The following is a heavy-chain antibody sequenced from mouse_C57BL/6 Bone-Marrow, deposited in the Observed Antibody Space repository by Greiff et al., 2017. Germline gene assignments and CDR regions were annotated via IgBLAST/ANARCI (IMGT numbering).Heavy chain of an antibody. V-gene: IGHV1-69*01. CDR1: GYTFTSYW. D-gene: IGHD2-5*01. CDR3: ARCRYSKNAMDY. J-gene: IGHJ4*01. Sequence: QVQLQQPGAELVMPGASVKLSCKASGYTFTSYWMHWVKQRPGQGLEWIGEIDPSDSYTNYNQKFKGKSTLTVDKSSSTAYMQLSSLTSEDSAVYYCARCRYSKNAMDYWGQGTSVTGSS. CDR2: IDPSDSYT.